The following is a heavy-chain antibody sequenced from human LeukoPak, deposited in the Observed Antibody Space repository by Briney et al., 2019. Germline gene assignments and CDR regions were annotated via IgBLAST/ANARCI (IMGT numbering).Heavy chain of an antibody. D-gene: IGHD5-18*01. CDR2: ISSSGSTI. CDR3: ARGYTYGAY. J-gene: IGHJ4*02. CDR1: GFTFSAYD. Sequence: GGSLRLSCAASGFTFSAYDINWVRQAPGKGLEWVSYISSSGSTIYYADSAKGRFTISRDNAKNSLYLQMNSLRAEDTAVYYCARGYTYGAYWGQGTLVTVSS. V-gene: IGHV3-48*04.